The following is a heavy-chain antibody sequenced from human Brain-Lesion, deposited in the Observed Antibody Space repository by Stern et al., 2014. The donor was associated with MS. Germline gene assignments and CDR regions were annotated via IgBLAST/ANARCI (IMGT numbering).Heavy chain of an antibody. CDR3: ARDQRGITIFGVVTDYYYLGMDV. V-gene: IGHV1-2*02. Sequence: VQLVESGAEVKKPGASVKVSCKTSGYIFTGYYIHWVRQAPGQGLEWVAWINPNTGGTNYAQKFQGRLPITRDTSPSTAYVELSSLTSDDTAVYYCARDQRGITIFGVVTDYYYLGMDVWGQGTTVTVSS. CDR2: INPNTGGT. CDR1: GYIFTGYY. D-gene: IGHD3-3*01. J-gene: IGHJ6*02.